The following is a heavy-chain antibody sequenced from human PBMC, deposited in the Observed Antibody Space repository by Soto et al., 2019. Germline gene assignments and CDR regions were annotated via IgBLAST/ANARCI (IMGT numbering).Heavy chain of an antibody. CDR1: GFTFSSYG. J-gene: IGHJ6*02. CDR2: IWYDGSNK. D-gene: IGHD6-6*01. CDR3: AREGAARRLYYYYCMDV. V-gene: IGHV3-33*01. Sequence: QVQLVESGGGVLQPGRFLRLSCAASGFTFSSYGMHWVRQAPGKGLERVAVIWYDGSNKYYADSVKGRFTISRDNSKNTLYLQMNSLRAEDTAVYYCAREGAARRLYYYYCMDVWGQGTTVTVSS.